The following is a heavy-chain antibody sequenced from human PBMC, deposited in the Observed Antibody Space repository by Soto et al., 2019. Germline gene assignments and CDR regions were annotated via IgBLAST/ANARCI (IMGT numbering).Heavy chain of an antibody. J-gene: IGHJ4*02. CDR3: AKDVGGHYCTPTSCLYFFHS. CDR2: ISLDGSRT. Sequence: EVQLVESGGGLVQPGGSLRLSCAAPGFTFGSYWMHWVRQAPGKGLVWVSHISLDGSRTTYADSVKGRFTISRDNAKSTLYLQMKSLRAEDTAVYFCAKDVGGHYCTPTSCLYFFHSWGRGTLVTVSS. V-gene: IGHV3-74*01. D-gene: IGHD2-2*01. CDR1: GFTFGSYW.